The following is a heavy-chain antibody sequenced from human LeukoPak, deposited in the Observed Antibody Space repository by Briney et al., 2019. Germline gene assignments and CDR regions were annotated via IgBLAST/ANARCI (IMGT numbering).Heavy chain of an antibody. V-gene: IGHV4-30-4*01. CDR1: GGSISSGDYY. CDR2: TYYSGST. CDR3: AAAGVVIAAPSFDY. D-gene: IGHD2-15*01. Sequence: SETLSLTCTVSGGSISSGDYYWSWIRQPPGKGLEWIGYTYYSGSTYYNPSLKSRVTISIDTSKNQFSLKLNSVTAADTAAYYCAAAGVVIAAPSFDYWGQGTLVTVSS. J-gene: IGHJ4*02.